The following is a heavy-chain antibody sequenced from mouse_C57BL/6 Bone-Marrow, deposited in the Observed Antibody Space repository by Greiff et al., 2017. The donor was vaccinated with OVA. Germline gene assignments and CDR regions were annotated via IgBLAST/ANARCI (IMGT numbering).Heavy chain of an antibody. CDR1: GYTFTSYW. Sequence: VQLQQPGAELVKPGASVKLSCTASGYTFTSYWMHWVRQRPGQGLEWIGMIHPNSGSTNYNEKFKSKATLTVDKSSSTAYMQLSSLTSEDSAGYYCARGFSWFAYWGQGTLVTVSA. CDR3: ARGFSWFAY. CDR2: IHPNSGST. J-gene: IGHJ3*01. V-gene: IGHV1-64*01.